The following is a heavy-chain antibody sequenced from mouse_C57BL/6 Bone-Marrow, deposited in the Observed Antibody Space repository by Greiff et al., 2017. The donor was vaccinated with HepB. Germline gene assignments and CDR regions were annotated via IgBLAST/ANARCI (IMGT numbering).Heavy chain of an antibody. CDR2: ISNGGGST. CDR1: GFTFSDYY. D-gene: IGHD2-4*01. Sequence: EVKVVESGGGLVQPGGSLKLSCAASGFTFSDYYMYWVRQTPEKRLEWVAYISNGGGSTYYPDTVKGRFTISRDNAKNTLYLQMSRLKSEDTAMYYCARHGDYDYFWNAMDYWGQGTSVTVSS. CDR3: ARHGDYDYFWNAMDY. V-gene: IGHV5-12*01. J-gene: IGHJ4*01.